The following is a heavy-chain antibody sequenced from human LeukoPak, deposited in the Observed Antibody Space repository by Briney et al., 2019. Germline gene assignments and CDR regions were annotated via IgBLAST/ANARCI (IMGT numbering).Heavy chain of an antibody. CDR1: GFTFSSYG. D-gene: IGHD2-15*01. Sequence: GGSLRLSCAASGFTFSSYGMHWVRHAPGKGLEWVSAISGSGGSTYYADSVKGRFTISRDNSKNTLYLQMNSLRAEDTAVYYCAKTPIRTQDDYWGQGTLVTVSS. CDR3: AKTPIRTQDDY. J-gene: IGHJ4*02. V-gene: IGHV3-23*01. CDR2: ISGSGGST.